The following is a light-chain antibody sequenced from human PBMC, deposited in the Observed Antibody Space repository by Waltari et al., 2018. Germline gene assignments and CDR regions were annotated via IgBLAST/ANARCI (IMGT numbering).Light chain of an antibody. CDR3: QQYNSYSLLT. J-gene: IGKJ4*01. CDR2: EAS. Sequence: DIRMTQSPSTLSASAGDRVIISCRASQSIRKWLAWYQQKPGKAPKLLIYEASTLQSGVPSRFSCTGSGTDFTLTISSLQPDDFATYYCQQYNSYSLLTFGGGTKVEIK. V-gene: IGKV1-5*03. CDR1: QSIRKW.